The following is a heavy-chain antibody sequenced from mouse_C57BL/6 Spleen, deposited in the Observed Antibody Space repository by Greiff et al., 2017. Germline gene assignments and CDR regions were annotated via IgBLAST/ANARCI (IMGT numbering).Heavy chain of an antibody. D-gene: IGHD3-2*02. CDR3: ARGGAQAKYYFDY. Sequence: VQLQQSGAELVRPGTSVKMSCTASGYTFTNYWIGWAKQRPGHGLAWIGDIYPGGGYTNYNEKFKGKATLTADKSSSTAYMQFSSLTSEDSAIYYCARGGAQAKYYFDYWGQGTTLTVSS. CDR2: IYPGGGYT. J-gene: IGHJ2*01. CDR1: GYTFTNYW. V-gene: IGHV1-63*01.